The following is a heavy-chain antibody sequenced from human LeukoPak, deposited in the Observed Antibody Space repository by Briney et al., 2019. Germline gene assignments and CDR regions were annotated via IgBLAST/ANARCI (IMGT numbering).Heavy chain of an antibody. D-gene: IGHD2-8*01. CDR1: GGSISSGSYY. J-gene: IGHJ4*02. Sequence: PSETLSLTCTVSGGSISSGSYYWSWIRQPAGKGLEWIGRIYTSGSTNYNPSLKSRVTISVDTSKNQFSLKLSSVTAADTAVYYCARDNVLMVYALDYWGQGTLVTVSS. CDR2: IYTSGST. CDR3: ARDNVLMVYALDY. V-gene: IGHV4-61*02.